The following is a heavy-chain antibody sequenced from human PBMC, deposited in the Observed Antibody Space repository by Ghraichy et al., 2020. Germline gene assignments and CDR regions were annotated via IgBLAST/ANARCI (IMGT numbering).Heavy chain of an antibody. D-gene: IGHD3-22*01. V-gene: IGHV3-23*01. CDR2: ISGSGGST. CDR3: AKSDYYDSSGFVDY. Sequence: GESLNISCAASGFTFSSYAMSWVRQAPGKGLEWVSAISGSGGSTYYADSVKGRFTISRDNSKNTLYLQMNSLRAEDTAVYYCAKSDYYDSSGFVDYWGQGTLVTVSS. CDR1: GFTFSSYA. J-gene: IGHJ4*02.